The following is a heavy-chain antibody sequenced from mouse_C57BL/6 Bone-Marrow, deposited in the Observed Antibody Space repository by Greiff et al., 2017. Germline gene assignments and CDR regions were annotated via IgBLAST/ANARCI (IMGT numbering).Heavy chain of an antibody. Sequence: QVQLQQSGPGLVAPSQSLSITCTVSGFSLTSYAISWVRQPPGKGLEWLGVIWTGGGTNYNSALKSRLSISKDNSKSQVFLKMNSLQTDDTARYYCARNRIYYGNYDAMDYWGQGTSVTVSS. CDR3: ARNRIYYGNYDAMDY. CDR2: IWTGGGT. J-gene: IGHJ4*01. D-gene: IGHD2-1*01. CDR1: GFSLTSYA. V-gene: IGHV2-9-1*01.